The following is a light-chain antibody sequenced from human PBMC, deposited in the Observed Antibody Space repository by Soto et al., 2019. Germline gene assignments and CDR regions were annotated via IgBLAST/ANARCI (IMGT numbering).Light chain of an antibody. CDR2: GVS. CDR3: CSYAGSDV. Sequence: QSVLTQPRSVSGSPGQSVTISCTGTSSDVGGYNYVSWYQQHPGKAPKLMIYGVSKRPSGVPDRFSGSKSGNTASLTISGLQAEDEADYYCCSYAGSDVFGTGTKLTVL. CDR1: SSDVGGYNY. V-gene: IGLV2-11*01. J-gene: IGLJ1*01.